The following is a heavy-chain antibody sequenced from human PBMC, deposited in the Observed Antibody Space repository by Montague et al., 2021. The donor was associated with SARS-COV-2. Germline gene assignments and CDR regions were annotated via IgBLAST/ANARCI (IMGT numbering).Heavy chain of an antibody. V-gene: IGHV2-5*02. CDR2: IYWDDDK. CDR1: GFSLSTSGVG. D-gene: IGHD6-13*01. J-gene: IGHJ5*02. CDR3: ARCSSSWYGDWFDP. Sequence: PALVKPTQTLTLTCTFSGFSLSTSGVGVGWIRQPPGKALEWLALIYWDDDKRYSPSLKSRLTITKDTSKNQVVLTMTNMDPVDTATYYFARCSSSWYGDWFDPWGQGTLVTVSS.